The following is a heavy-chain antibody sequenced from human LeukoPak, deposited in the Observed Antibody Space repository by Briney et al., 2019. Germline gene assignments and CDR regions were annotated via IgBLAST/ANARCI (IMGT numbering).Heavy chain of an antibody. CDR1: GGSFSGYY. D-gene: IGHD3-22*01. CDR3: ASVYDSSGYYPF. V-gene: IGHV4-34*01. CDR2: INRSGST. Sequence: SETLSLTCAVYGGSFSGYYWSWIRQPPGKGLEWIGEINRSGSTNYNPSLKSRVTISVDTSKNQFSLKLSSVTAADTAVYYCASVYDSSGYYPFWGQGTLVTVSS. J-gene: IGHJ4*02.